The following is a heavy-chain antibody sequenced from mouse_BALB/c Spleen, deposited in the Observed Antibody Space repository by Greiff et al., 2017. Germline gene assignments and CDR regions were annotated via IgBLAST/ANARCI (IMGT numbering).Heavy chain of an antibody. CDR2: ISYSGST. D-gene: IGHD2-4*01. Sequence: ESGPGLVKPSQSLSLTCTVTGYSITSDYAWNWIRQFPGNKLEWMGYISYSGSTSYNPSLKSRISITRDTSKNQFFLQLNSVTTEDTATYYCARTLSTMITTTHLFAYWGQGTLVTVSA. V-gene: IGHV3-2*02. CDR3: ARTLSTMITTTHLFAY. J-gene: IGHJ3*01. CDR1: GYSITSDYA.